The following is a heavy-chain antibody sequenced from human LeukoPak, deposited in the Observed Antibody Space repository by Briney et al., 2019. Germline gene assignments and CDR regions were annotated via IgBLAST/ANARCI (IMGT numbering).Heavy chain of an antibody. D-gene: IGHD5-18*01. J-gene: IGHJ4*02. CDR2: ISYDGSNK. V-gene: IGHV3-30-3*01. Sequence: GGSLRLSCAVSGFTFSSYAMRWVRQAPGKGLEWVADISYDGSNKYYADSVKGRFTISRNNSKHSLYMQMNSRRAEDTAVYYCARREMVTAEDYFEYSGEGALVTVSS. CDR1: GFTFSSYA. CDR3: ARREMVTAEDYFEY.